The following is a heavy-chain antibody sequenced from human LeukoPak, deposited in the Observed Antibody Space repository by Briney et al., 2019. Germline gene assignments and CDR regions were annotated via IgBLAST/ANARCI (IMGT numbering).Heavy chain of an antibody. J-gene: IGHJ4*02. CDR2: INPNSGGT. Sequence: GASVKVSCKASGYTFTGYYMFWVRQAPGQGLEWMGWINPNSGGTNYAQKFQGRVTMTTDTSTSTAYMELRSLRSDDTAVYYCAGVESSGWTYFDYWGQGTLVTVSS. V-gene: IGHV1-2*02. D-gene: IGHD6-19*01. CDR3: AGVESSGWTYFDY. CDR1: GYTFTGYY.